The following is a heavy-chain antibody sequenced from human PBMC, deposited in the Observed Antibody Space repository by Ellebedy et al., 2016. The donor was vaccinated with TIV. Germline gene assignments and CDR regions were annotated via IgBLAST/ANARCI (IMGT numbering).Heavy chain of an antibody. V-gene: IGHV3-21*01. CDR1: GFTFSSYS. Sequence: EGSLRLSXAASGFTFSSYSMNWVRQAPGKGLEWVSSISSSSSYIYYADSVKGRFTISRDNAKNSLYLQMNSLRAEDTAVYYCARAPGGDYYYYYGMDVWGQGTTVTVSS. CDR2: ISSSSSYI. CDR3: ARAPGGDYYYYYGMDV. D-gene: IGHD3-16*01. J-gene: IGHJ6*02.